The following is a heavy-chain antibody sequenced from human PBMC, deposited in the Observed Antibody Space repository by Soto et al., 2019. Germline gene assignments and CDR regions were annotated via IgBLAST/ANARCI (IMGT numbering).Heavy chain of an antibody. J-gene: IGHJ6*02. CDR1: GDSMSPFY. V-gene: IGHV4-59*13. CDR3: ARAVYDYWSGYYAGAGLDV. D-gene: IGHD3-3*01. Sequence: QAPLRESGPGLVKPSETLSLTCTVSGDSMSPFYWNWIRKSPVKGLEWIGYIYYSGNTNYNPSLKSRVAISVDTPKNQFYLKLSAVTAADTAVYYCARAVYDYWSGYYAGAGLDVWGQGTTVIVSS. CDR2: IYYSGNT.